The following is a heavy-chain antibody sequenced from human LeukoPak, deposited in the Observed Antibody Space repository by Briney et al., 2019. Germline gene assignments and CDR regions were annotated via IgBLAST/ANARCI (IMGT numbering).Heavy chain of an antibody. D-gene: IGHD5-24*01. CDR1: GGSISNKY. CDR2: IYYSGST. Sequence: SETLSLTCTVSGGSISNKYWSWIRQPPGKGLEWIGYIYYSGSTNYNPSLKSRVTISVDTSKNQFSLKLSSVTAADTAVYYCARGVEIAGPFDYWGQGTLVTVSS. J-gene: IGHJ4*02. CDR3: ARGVEIAGPFDY. V-gene: IGHV4-59*01.